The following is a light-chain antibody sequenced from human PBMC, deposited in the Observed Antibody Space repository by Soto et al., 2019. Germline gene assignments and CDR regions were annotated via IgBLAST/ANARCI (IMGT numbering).Light chain of an antibody. CDR3: LLYYGDAQLVV. Sequence: QAVVTQEPSLTVSPGGTVTLTCASSTGAVTSGYYPNWFQQKPGQAPRALIYSTNKKHSWTPARFSGSLLGGKAALTLSGVQPEDEADYYCLLYYGDAQLVVFGGGTKVTVL. CDR1: TGAVTSGYY. J-gene: IGLJ2*01. CDR2: STN. V-gene: IGLV7-43*01.